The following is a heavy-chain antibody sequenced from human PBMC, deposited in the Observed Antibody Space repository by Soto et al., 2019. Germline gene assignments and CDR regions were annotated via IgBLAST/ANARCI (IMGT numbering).Heavy chain of an antibody. CDR2: INHSGST. V-gene: IGHV4-34*01. CDR1: GGSFSGYY. Sequence: PSETLSLTCAVYGGSFSGYYWSWIRQPPGKWLEWIGEINHSGSTNYNPSLKSRVTISVDTSKNQFSLKLSSVTAADTAVYYCARVTYYDFWSGSYYYGMDVWGQGXTVTVYS. D-gene: IGHD3-3*01. J-gene: IGHJ6*02. CDR3: ARVTYYDFWSGSYYYGMDV.